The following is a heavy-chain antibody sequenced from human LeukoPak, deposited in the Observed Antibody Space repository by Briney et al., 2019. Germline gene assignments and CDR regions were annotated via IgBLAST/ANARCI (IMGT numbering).Heavy chain of an antibody. CDR1: GFIVSSNY. Sequence: GGSLRLSCAASGFIVSSNYMTWVRQAPGEGLEWVSVIHNDGSTYYTDSVKGRFTISRDNSKNTLYPQMNSLRDEDTAVYYCAALARDYWGQGTLVTVSS. D-gene: IGHD3-3*02. V-gene: IGHV3-53*01. J-gene: IGHJ4*02. CDR3: AALARDY. CDR2: IHNDGST.